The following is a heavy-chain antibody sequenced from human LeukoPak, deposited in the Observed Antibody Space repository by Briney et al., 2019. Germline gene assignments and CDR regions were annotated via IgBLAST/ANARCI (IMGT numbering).Heavy chain of an antibody. V-gene: IGHV4-59*01. J-gene: IGHJ4*02. D-gene: IGHD6-13*01. CDR1: GGSITNYY. CDR3: ARENSNSWYLDY. Sequence: PSETLSLTCTVSGGSITNYYWSWIRQPPGKGLEWIGYIYYSGSTTYNPSLKSRVIISVDTSKNQFSLKLSSVTAADTAVYYCARENSNSWYLDYWGQGTLVTVSS. CDR2: IYYSGST.